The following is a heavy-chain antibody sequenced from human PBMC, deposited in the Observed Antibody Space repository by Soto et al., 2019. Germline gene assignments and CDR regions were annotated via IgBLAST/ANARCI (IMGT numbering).Heavy chain of an antibody. Sequence: QVQLVQSGAEVKKPGSSVKVSCKASGGTFSSYAISWVRQAPGQGLEWMGGIIPIFGTANYAQKFQGRVTTTADESTSTAGMELSSLRSEDTAVYYCARDRRYNWNTDYYYYGMDVWGQGTTVTVSS. CDR2: IIPIFGTA. CDR1: GGTFSSYA. V-gene: IGHV1-69*12. CDR3: ARDRRYNWNTDYYYYGMDV. J-gene: IGHJ6*02. D-gene: IGHD1-20*01.